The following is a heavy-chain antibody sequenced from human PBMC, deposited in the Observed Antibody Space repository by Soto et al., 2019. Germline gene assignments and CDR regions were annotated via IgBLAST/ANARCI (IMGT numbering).Heavy chain of an antibody. CDR3: ASDLSRYYYYALDV. Sequence: PGGSLRLSCATSGFTASPNYMTWVRQAPGKGLEWVAIFYSGARTYYRDSVRGRFTISRDRSKSTLFLQMNNLTAEDTAVYFCASDLSRYYYYALDVWGQGTTVTVSS. CDR1: GFTASPNY. J-gene: IGHJ6*02. CDR2: FYSGART. D-gene: IGHD3-16*02. V-gene: IGHV3-53*03.